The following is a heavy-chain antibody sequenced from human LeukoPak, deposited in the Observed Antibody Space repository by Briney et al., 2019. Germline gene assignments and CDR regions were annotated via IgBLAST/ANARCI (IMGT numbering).Heavy chain of an antibody. CDR1: GFTFSSFE. D-gene: IGHD3-16*01. CDR3: ASHGSPALARGVHFDL. CDR2: ISTSGDTI. Sequence: GGSLRLSCAASGFTFSSFEMNWVRQAPGKGLEWVSYISTSGDTIHYTDSVRRRFTLPRHHDKHSLYLQMNSLSAEHTGVYYCASHGSPALARGVHFDLWGQGTLVTVSS. J-gene: IGHJ4*02. V-gene: IGHV3-48*03.